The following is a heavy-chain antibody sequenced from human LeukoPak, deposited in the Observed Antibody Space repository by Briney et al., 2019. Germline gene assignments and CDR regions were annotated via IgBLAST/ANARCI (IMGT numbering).Heavy chain of an antibody. J-gene: IGHJ4*02. D-gene: IGHD2-2*01. V-gene: IGHV1-46*01. Sequence: GASVKVSCKASGGTFSSYAISWVRQAPGQGLEWMGIINPSGGSTSYAQKFQGRVTMTRDTSTSTVYMELSSLRSEDTAVYYCARAGAYNIVVVPAAMWMVNYWGQGTLVTVSS. CDR2: INPSGGST. CDR3: ARAGAYNIVVVPAAMWMVNY. CDR1: GGTFSSYA.